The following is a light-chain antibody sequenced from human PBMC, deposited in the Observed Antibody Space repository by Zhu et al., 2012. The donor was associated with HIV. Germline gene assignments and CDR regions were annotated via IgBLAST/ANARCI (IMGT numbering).Light chain of an antibody. CDR3: HQYGSSPPT. CDR1: QSVSSNY. Sequence: EIVLTQSPGTLSLSPGERATLSCRASQSVSSNYLAWHQQKPGQAPRLLIFGASSRATGIPDRFSGSGSGTDFTLTISRLEPEDFAVYYCHQYGSSPPTFGQGTKVEIK. J-gene: IGKJ1*01. V-gene: IGKV3-20*01. CDR2: GAS.